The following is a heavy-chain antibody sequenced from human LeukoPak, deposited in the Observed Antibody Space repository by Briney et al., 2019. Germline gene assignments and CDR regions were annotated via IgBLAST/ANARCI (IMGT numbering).Heavy chain of an antibody. Sequence: PGGSLRLSCAASGLTFSDYTMSWVRQAPGKGLEWVSSITPRGGYIYYADSLEGRFTISRDNAKNSLYLQTSSLRAEDTAVYYCVRHRTASDYWGQGALVTVSS. V-gene: IGHV3-21*01. CDR1: GLTFSDYT. CDR3: VRHRTASDY. D-gene: IGHD1-1*01. J-gene: IGHJ4*02. CDR2: ITPRGGYI.